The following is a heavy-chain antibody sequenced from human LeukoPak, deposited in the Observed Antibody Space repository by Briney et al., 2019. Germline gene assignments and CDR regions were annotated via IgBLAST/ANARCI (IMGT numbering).Heavy chain of an antibody. D-gene: IGHD6-13*01. CDR1: GGSISSSSYY. J-gene: IGHJ5*02. CDR2: IYYSGST. V-gene: IGHV4-39*07. Sequence: SETLSLTCTVSGGSISSSSYYWGWIRQPPGKGLEWIGSIYYSGSTYYNPSLKSRVTISVDTSKNQFSLKLSSVTAADTAVYDCARVSAAAGTNWFDPWGQGTLVTVSS. CDR3: ARVSAAAGTNWFDP.